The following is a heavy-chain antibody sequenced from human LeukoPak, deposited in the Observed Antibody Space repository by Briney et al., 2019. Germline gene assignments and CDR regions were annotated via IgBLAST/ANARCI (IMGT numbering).Heavy chain of an antibody. J-gene: IGHJ4*02. CDR2: INHSGST. CDR3: ARAYSSGEAVDY. CDR1: GGSFSGYY. D-gene: IGHD6-19*01. Sequence: PSETLSLTCAVYGGSFSGYYWSWIRQPPGKGLEWIGEINHSGSTNYNPSLKSRVTISVDTSKNQFSLKLSSVTAADTAVYYCARAYSSGEAVDYWGQGTLVAVSS. V-gene: IGHV4-34*01.